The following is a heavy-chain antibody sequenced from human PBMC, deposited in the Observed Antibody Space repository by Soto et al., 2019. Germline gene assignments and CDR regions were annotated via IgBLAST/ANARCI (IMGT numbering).Heavy chain of an antibody. CDR3: ATYYYGSGSYHDAFDI. D-gene: IGHD3-10*01. V-gene: IGHV1-2*04. CDR2: INPNSGGT. CDR1: GYTFTGYY. Sequence: QVQLVQSGAEVKKPGASVKVSCKASGYTFTGYYMHWVRQAPGQGLEWMGWINPNSGGTNYAQKFQGWVTMTRDTSIRTAYMELSRLRSDDTAVYYCATYYYGSGSYHDAFDIWGQGTMVTVSS. J-gene: IGHJ3*02.